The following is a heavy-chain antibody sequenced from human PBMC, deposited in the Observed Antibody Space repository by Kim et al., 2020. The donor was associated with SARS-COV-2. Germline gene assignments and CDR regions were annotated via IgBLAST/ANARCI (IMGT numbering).Heavy chain of an antibody. Sequence: GGSLRLSCAASGFTFSSYAMHWVRQAPGKGLEWVAVISYDGSNKYYADSVKGRFTISRDNSKNTLYLQMNSLRDEDTAVYYCARDLKIAVAAKWHYYYGMDVWGQGTTVTVSS. D-gene: IGHD6-19*01. J-gene: IGHJ6*02. CDR2: ISYDGSNK. V-gene: IGHV3-30*04. CDR3: ARDLKIAVAAKWHYYYGMDV. CDR1: GFTFSSYA.